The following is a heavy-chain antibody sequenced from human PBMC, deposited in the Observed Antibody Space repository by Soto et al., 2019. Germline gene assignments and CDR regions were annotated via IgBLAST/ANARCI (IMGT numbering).Heavy chain of an antibody. J-gene: IGHJ4*02. Sequence: SETLSLTCTVSGGSISSYYWSWIRQPPGKGLEWIGYIYYSGSTNYNPSLKSRVTISVDTSKNQFSLKLSSVTAAGTAVYYCARDLSGGSCYDYWGQGTLVTVSS. CDR2: IYYSGST. CDR3: ARDLSGGSCYDY. CDR1: GGSISSYY. V-gene: IGHV4-59*01. D-gene: IGHD2-15*01.